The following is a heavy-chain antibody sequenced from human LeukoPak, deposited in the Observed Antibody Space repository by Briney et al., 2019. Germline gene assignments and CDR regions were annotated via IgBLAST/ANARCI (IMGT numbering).Heavy chain of an antibody. Sequence: PGGSLRLSCAASGFIFSSYVMSWVRQAPGKGLEWISDISGSGTNTYYADSVKGRFTISRDNSKNTLYLQMNSLRAEDTAVYYCAKAVQLWLSLDAFDIWGQGTMVTVSS. V-gene: IGHV3-23*01. CDR1: GFIFSSYV. CDR2: ISGSGTNT. J-gene: IGHJ3*02. D-gene: IGHD5-18*01. CDR3: AKAVQLWLSLDAFDI.